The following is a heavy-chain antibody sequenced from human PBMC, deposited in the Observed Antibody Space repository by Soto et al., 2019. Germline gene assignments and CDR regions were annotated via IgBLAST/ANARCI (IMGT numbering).Heavy chain of an antibody. CDR1: GGSISSYY. CDR2: IYYSGST. V-gene: IGHV4-59*08. CDR3: ARRYGSFFDY. D-gene: IGHD5-18*01. Sequence: PSETLSLTCTVSGGSISSYYWSWIRQPPGKGLEWIGYIYYSGSTNYKPSLKSRVTISVDTSKNQFSLKLSSVTAADTAVYYCARRYGSFFDYWGQGTLVTVSS. J-gene: IGHJ4*02.